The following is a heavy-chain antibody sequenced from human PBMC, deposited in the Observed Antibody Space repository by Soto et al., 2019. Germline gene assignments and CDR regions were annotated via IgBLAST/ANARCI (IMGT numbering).Heavy chain of an antibody. J-gene: IGHJ6*02. Sequence: QVQLVQSGAEVKKPGSSVKVSCKASGGTFSSYAISWVRQAPGQGLEWMGGIIPIFGTANYAQKFQGRVTMTADKTTSTADRELSSLRSEDTAVYYCARGWGSGNGVAPGDYYGMDVWGQGTTVTVSS. D-gene: IGHD3-3*01. CDR3: ARGWGSGNGVAPGDYYGMDV. CDR2: IIPIFGTA. V-gene: IGHV1-69*14. CDR1: GGTFSSYA.